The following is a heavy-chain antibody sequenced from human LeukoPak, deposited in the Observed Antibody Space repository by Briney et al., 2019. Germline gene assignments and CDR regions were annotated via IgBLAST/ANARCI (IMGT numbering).Heavy chain of an antibody. Sequence: GGSLRLSCAASGFTFNSYAMSWVRQAPGKGPEWVSTIYYAGGDTYYADSVKGPFTVSRDNINNALHLQMDSLRVEDTAVYYCAKDHGAAVVPRRFDYWGRGTLVTVSS. V-gene: IGHV3-23*01. CDR3: AKDHGAAVVPRRFDY. J-gene: IGHJ4*02. D-gene: IGHD2-21*01. CDR2: IYYAGGDT. CDR1: GFTFNSYA.